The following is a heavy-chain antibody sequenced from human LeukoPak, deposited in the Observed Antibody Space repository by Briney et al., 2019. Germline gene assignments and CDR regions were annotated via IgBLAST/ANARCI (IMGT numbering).Heavy chain of an antibody. CDR2: IYSGGST. CDR3: AKRAPDGDYFDY. D-gene: IGHD4-17*01. J-gene: IGHJ4*02. Sequence: GGSLRLSCAASGFTVSSNYMSWVRQAPGKGLEWVSVIYSGGSTYYADSVKGRFTISRDNSKNTLFLRLHSLRAEDTAVYYCAKRAPDGDYFDYWGQGTLVTVSS. CDR1: GFTVSSNY. V-gene: IGHV3-53*01.